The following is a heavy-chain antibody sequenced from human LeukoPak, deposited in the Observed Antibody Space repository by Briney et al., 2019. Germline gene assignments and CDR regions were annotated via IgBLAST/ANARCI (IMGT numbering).Heavy chain of an antibody. CDR1: GFTLSSYG. J-gene: IGHJ6*03. V-gene: IGHV3-30*02. CDR3: AKEDPTYSSIFLGYMDV. CDR2: IRYDGSNK. D-gene: IGHD6-13*01. Sequence: PGGSLRLSCAASGFTLSSYGMHWVRQAPGKGLEWVAFIRYDGSNKYYADSVKGRFTISGDNSKNTLYLQMNSLRAEDTAVYYCAKEDPTYSSIFLGYMDVWGKGTTVTVSS.